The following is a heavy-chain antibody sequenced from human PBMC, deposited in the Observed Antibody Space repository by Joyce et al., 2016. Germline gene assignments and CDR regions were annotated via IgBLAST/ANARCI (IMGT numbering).Heavy chain of an antibody. J-gene: IGHJ6*02. D-gene: IGHD2-8*02. CDR3: ARGGLVYDYSMDV. CDR2: ISGDSTYI. V-gene: IGHV3-21*02. CDR1: GFTFRTSS. Sequence: EVQLVESGGGLVEPGGSLRFSCAASGFTFRTSSMSWFRQAPGKGLELVSAISGDSTYIFYADSVKGRFTVSRDNAKNSLYLQMNTLRAEDTAVFFCARGGLVYDYSMDVWGQGTTVTVSS.